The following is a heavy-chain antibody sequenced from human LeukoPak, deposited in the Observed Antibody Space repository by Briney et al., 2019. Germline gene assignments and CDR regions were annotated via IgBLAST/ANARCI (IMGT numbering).Heavy chain of an antibody. CDR1: GGSISSSSYY. V-gene: IGHV4-39*01. Sequence: ASETLSLTCTVSGGSISSSSYYWGWIRQPPGKGLEWIGSIYYSGSTYYNPSLKSRVTISVDTSKNQFSLKLSSVTAADTAVYYCARHVRGTVVATRYYFDYWGQGTLVTVSS. CDR3: ARHVRGTVVATRYYFDY. CDR2: IYYSGST. J-gene: IGHJ4*02. D-gene: IGHD5-12*01.